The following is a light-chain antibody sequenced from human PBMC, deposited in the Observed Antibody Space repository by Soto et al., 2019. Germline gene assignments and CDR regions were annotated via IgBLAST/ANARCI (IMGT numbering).Light chain of an antibody. CDR3: QQRSNWPPG. Sequence: EIVLTQSPATLSLSPGERATLSCRASQSVSSYLAWYQQKPGQAPRLLIYDASNRATGIPARFSGSGSGTDFTPTISSLEPEDFAVYYCQQRSNWPPGFGQGTRLEIK. V-gene: IGKV3-11*01. CDR1: QSVSSY. J-gene: IGKJ5*01. CDR2: DAS.